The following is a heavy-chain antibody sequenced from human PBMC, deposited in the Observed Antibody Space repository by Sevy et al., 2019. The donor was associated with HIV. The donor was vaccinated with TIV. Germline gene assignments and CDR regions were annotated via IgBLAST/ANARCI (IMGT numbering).Heavy chain of an antibody. D-gene: IGHD3-22*01. CDR2: ISGSGGST. Sequence: GGSLRLSCATSGVTISNYAMNRVRQAPGKGLEWVSGISGSGGSTYYADSVKGRFTISRDNSKNTLYLQMNSLRAEDTAVYYCAKDSYFDNTLFDYWGQGTLLTVSS. CDR1: GVTISNYA. V-gene: IGHV3-23*01. J-gene: IGHJ4*02. CDR3: AKDSYFDNTLFDY.